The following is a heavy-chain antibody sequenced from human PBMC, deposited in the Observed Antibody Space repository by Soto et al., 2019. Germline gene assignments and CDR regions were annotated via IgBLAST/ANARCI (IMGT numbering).Heavy chain of an antibody. CDR3: AKGFGNLWAFDY. V-gene: IGHV3-30*18. CDR2: ISNDGRNK. Sequence: QVHLVESGGGVVQPGRSLRLSCAASGFSFSTYGMHWVRQAPGKGLEWGAFISNDGRNKDYADSVKGRFTISRDNAKNTLSLQMNCLRAEATAVYYCAKGFGNLWAFDYWGQGTLVTVSS. J-gene: IGHJ4*02. D-gene: IGHD1-7*01. CDR1: GFSFSTYG.